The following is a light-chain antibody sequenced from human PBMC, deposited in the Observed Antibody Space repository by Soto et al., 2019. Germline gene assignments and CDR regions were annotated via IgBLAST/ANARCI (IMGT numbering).Light chain of an antibody. Sequence: DIQMTQSPSSLSASVGDRVTITCRANQSISSYLNWFQQKPGKAPKLLIYAASSLQSGVPSWFSGSGSGTDFTLTISSLQPEDFPTYYCQQSYSNPWTFGQGTKVEIK. V-gene: IGKV1-39*01. CDR3: QQSYSNPWT. CDR1: QSISSY. CDR2: AAS. J-gene: IGKJ1*01.